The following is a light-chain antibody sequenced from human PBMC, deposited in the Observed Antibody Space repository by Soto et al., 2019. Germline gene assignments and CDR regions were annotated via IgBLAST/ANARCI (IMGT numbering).Light chain of an antibody. CDR3: QQYNYCSLYT. Sequence: EIVMTQSPTNLSVSPGEGATLSCRASQSLSSNLAWFQQKPGQYPKHLIYDASPRTSGVPARFSGSCSGIDFSPPISSLESEDVVVYYCQQYNYCSLYTFGQGTKLEIK. CDR2: DAS. J-gene: IGKJ2*01. V-gene: IGKV3-15*01. CDR1: QSLSSN.